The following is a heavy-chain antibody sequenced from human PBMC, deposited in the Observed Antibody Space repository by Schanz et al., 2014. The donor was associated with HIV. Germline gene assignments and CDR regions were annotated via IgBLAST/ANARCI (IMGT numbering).Heavy chain of an antibody. CDR3: AREKSDWYLIDYYYYYGMDV. D-gene: IGHD2-21*02. V-gene: IGHV3-21*01. J-gene: IGHJ6*02. CDR2: ISSTSAHI. CDR1: GFTFSTSS. Sequence: EQLVESGGGVVQPGRSLRLSCAASGFTFSTSSLNWVRQAPGKGLEWVSFISSTSAHIYYADSVKGRFTISRDNAKNSLYLEMNSLRAEDTAVYYCAREKSDWYLIDYYYYYGMDVWGQGTTVTVSS.